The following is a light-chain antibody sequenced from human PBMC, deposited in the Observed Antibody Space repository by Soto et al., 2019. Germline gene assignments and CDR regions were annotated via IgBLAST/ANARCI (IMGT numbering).Light chain of an antibody. J-gene: IGLJ3*02. V-gene: IGLV7-43*01. CDR3: LLYYGGAHLV. CDR2: TTN. CDR1: TGAVTSGNY. Sequence: QTVVTQEPSLTVSPGGTVTLTCASNTGAVTSGNYASWFQQKPGQAPRTLIYTTNNKHSWTPARFSGSLLGDKAALTVSGVQPEDEADYYCLLYYGGAHLVFGGGTKVTVL.